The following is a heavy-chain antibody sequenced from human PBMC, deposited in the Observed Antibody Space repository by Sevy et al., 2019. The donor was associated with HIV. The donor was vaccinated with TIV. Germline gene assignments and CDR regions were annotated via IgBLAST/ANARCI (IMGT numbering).Heavy chain of an antibody. CDR2: IKKDGSEK. J-gene: IGHJ6*02. CDR3: ARDCSSTSCLWGLDV. CDR1: GFTFSRYW. Sequence: GGSLRLSCAASGFTFSRYWMSWVRQAPGKGLEWVANIKKDGSEKYYVDSVKGRFTISRDNAKNSLFLQMNSLGAEDTAVYYCARDCSSTSCLWGLDVWGQGTTVTVSS. V-gene: IGHV3-7*03. D-gene: IGHD2-2*01.